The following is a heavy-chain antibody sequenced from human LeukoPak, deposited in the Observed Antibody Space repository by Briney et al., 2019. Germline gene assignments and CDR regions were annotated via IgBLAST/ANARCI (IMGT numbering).Heavy chain of an antibody. CDR1: GRSFICDY. Sequence: SESLSLACAVYGRSFICDYCRCIRQPAGKGLELIGEISHIVSTNDNPFLKSPVTIPVDTSIHQFALKIRCVTPESTAQYYCAAFGHNGSWSPVGYYYYYMDVWGKGTTVTVSS. CDR2: ISHIVST. D-gene: IGHD3-10*01. V-gene: IGHV4-34*01. J-gene: IGHJ6*03. CDR3: AAFGHNGSWSPVGYYYYYMDV.